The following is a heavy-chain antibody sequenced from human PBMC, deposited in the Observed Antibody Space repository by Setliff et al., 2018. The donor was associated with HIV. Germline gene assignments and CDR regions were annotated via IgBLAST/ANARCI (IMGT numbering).Heavy chain of an antibody. J-gene: IGHJ5*02. D-gene: IGHD3-22*01. V-gene: IGHV4-39*01. CDR2: IYYNEKT. CDR1: GGSASNSRYY. CDR3: ASRIYYYDSNNFLREEGFDP. Sequence: SETLSLTCTVSGGSASNSRYYWAWIRQPPGKGLEYIGSIYYNEKTYYSPSLKSRVTISIETSKNQFSLKLSSVTAADTAVYYCASRIYYYDSNNFLREEGFDPWGQGTLVTVSS.